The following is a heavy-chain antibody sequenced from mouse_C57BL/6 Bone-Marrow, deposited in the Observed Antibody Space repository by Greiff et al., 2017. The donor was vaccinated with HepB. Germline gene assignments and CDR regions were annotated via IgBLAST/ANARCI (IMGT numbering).Heavy chain of an antibody. J-gene: IGHJ2*01. CDR3: LFITTVVATPFFDF. D-gene: IGHD1-1*01. V-gene: IGHV1-4*01. CDR2: INPSSGYT. Sequence: VQLQQSGAELARPGASVKMSCKASGYTFTSYTMHWVNQRPGQGLEWIGYINPSSGYTKYNQKFKDKATLTADKSSSTAYMQLSSLTSEDSAVYYCLFITTVVATPFFDFWGQGSTLTVSS. CDR1: GYTFTSYT.